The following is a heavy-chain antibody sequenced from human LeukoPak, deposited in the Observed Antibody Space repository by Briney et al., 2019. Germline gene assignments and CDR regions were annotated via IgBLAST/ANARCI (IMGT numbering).Heavy chain of an antibody. CDR3: AKGGRPGGPSMIVENWFDP. V-gene: IGHV3-23*01. CDR1: GITFSSYG. Sequence: PGGTLRLSCAASGITFSSYGMSWVRQAPGKGLEWVSSISSTGGTTYYADSVKGRFTISRDNSKNTLYLQMNSLRAEDTAVYYCAKGGRPGGPSMIVENWFDPWGQGTLVTVSS. D-gene: IGHD3-22*01. J-gene: IGHJ5*02. CDR2: ISSTGGTT.